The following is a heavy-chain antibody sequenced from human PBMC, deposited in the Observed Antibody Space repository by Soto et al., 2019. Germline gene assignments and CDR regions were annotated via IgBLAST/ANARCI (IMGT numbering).Heavy chain of an antibody. V-gene: IGHV4-59*01. CDR3: ARVRRDWSGDYYYYYMDV. CDR2: IYYSGST. CDR1: GGSISSYY. Sequence: SETLSLTCTVSGGSISSYYWSWIRQPPGKGLEWIGYIYYSGSTNYNPSLKSRVTISVDTSKNQFSLKLSSVTAADTAVYYCARVRRDWSGDYYYYYMDVWGKGTTVTVSS. D-gene: IGHD3-3*01. J-gene: IGHJ6*03.